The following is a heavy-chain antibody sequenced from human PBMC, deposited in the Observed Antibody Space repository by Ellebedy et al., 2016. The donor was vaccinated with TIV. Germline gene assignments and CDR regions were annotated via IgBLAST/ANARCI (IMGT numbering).Heavy chain of an antibody. D-gene: IGHD3-10*01. CDR1: GYTFTSYY. V-gene: IGHV1-8*02. Sequence: AASVKVSCKASGYTFTSYYMHWVRQATGQGLEWMGWMNPNSGNTGYAQKFQGRVTMTRNTSISTAYMELSSLRSEDTAVYYCARRVWFGEFTFDYWGQGTLVTVSS. CDR2: MNPNSGNT. J-gene: IGHJ4*02. CDR3: ARRVWFGEFTFDY.